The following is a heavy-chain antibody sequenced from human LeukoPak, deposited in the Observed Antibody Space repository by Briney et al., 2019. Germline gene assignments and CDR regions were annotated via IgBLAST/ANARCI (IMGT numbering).Heavy chain of an antibody. CDR1: GYNFTGYY. J-gene: IGHJ5*02. CDR2: MNPNSGGT. V-gene: IGHV1-2*02. D-gene: IGHD3-9*01. Sequence: GASVKVSCKASGYNFTGYYIHWVRQAPGQGLEWMGWMNPNSGGTNYAQKFQGRVTMTRDTSISTAYMELSRLRSDDTAVYYCARDPLLRYFDSPNVSNWFDPWGQGTLVTVSS. CDR3: ARDPLLRYFDSPNVSNWFDP.